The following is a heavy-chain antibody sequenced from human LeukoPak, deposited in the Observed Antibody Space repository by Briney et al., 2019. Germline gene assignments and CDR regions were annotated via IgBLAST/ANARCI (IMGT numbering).Heavy chain of an antibody. D-gene: IGHD6-19*01. CDR2: GNTRSGAT. V-gene: IGHV1-2*02. Sequence: ASVKVSCKASGYTLTGYCMNWVRQAPGRGLEWLGWGNTRSGATNYAQKFQGRVTMTRDTSMSTTYMELKRLRSDDTAVYYCARDLGISGWYAPPLGYFDYWGQGTLLTVSS. J-gene: IGHJ4*02. CDR3: ARDLGISGWYAPPLGYFDY. CDR1: GYTLTGYC.